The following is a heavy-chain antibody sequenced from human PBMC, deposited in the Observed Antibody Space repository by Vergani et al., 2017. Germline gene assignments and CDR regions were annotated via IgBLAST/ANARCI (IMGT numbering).Heavy chain of an antibody. CDR1: GYSFTSYW. CDR3: ARGGVSSGYYARGHWFDP. Sequence: EVQLVQSGAEVKKPGESLKISCKGSGYSFTSYWIGWVSQMPGKGLEWMGIIYPGDSDTRYSPSFQGQVTISADKSISTDYLQWSSLRSEDTAVYYFARGGVSSGYYARGHWFDPWGQGTLVTVSS. J-gene: IGHJ5*02. CDR2: IYPGDSDT. V-gene: IGHV5-51*01. D-gene: IGHD3-22*01.